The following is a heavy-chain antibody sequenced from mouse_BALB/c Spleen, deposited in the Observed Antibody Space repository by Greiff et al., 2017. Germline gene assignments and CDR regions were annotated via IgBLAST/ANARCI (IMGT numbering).Heavy chain of an antibody. Sequence: VQLQQSGAELVRPGTSVKISCKASGYTFTNYWLGWVKQRPGHGLEWIGDIYPGGGYTNYNEKFKGKATLTADTSSSTAYMQLSSLTSEDSAVYFCARGITTATCFDYWGQGTTLTVSS. CDR3: ARGITTATCFDY. CDR1: GYTFTNYW. J-gene: IGHJ2*01. D-gene: IGHD1-2*01. CDR2: IYPGGGYT. V-gene: IGHV1-63*02.